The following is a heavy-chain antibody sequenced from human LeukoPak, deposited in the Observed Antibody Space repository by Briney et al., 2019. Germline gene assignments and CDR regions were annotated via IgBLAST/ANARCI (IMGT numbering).Heavy chain of an antibody. D-gene: IGHD3-10*01. CDR2: ISGRGDST. CDR3: AKDDSALWFGELSHYFNW. CDR1: GFTFSSYS. V-gene: IGHV3-23*01. Sequence: GGSLRLSCAASGFTFSSYSMNWVRQAPGKGLEWVSGISGRGDSTSYADSVKGRFIISRDISKNTLYLQMNSLRVDDTAVYYCAKDDSALWFGELSHYFNWWGQGTLVTVSS. J-gene: IGHJ4*02.